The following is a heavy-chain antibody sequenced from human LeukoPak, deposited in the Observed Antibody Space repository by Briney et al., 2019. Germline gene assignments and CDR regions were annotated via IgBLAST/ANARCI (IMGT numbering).Heavy chain of an antibody. V-gene: IGHV3-23*01. CDR1: YA. CDR2: ISGSGGST. D-gene: IGHD3-3*01. Sequence: YAXXXXXXXPGXGLXWXSAISGSGGSTYYAVSVKGRFTISRDNSKNTLYLQMNSLRAEDTAVYYCAKEGTYDFWSGYRIYYYMDVWGKGTTVTVSS. CDR3: AKEGTYDFWSGYRIYYYMDV. J-gene: IGHJ6*03.